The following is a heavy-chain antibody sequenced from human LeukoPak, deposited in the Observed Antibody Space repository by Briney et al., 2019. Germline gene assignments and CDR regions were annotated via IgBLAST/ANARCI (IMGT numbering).Heavy chain of an antibody. CDR3: ARDGRHPRGAFDI. CDR2: ISPNSGDT. D-gene: IGHD1-1*01. J-gene: IGHJ3*02. CDR1: GYTFTGYY. V-gene: IGHV1-2*02. Sequence: ASVKVSCKASGYTFTGYYMHWVRQAPGQGLEWMGWISPNSGDTDIAQKFQGRVTMTTDTSTSTACMELRSLRSDDTAVYYCARDGRHPRGAFDIWGQGTMVTVSS.